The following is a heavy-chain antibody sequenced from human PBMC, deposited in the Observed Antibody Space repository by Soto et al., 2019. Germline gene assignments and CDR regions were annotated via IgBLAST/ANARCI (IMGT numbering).Heavy chain of an antibody. V-gene: IGHV4-39*01. D-gene: IGHD6-13*01. CDR2: VYYSGST. CDR1: GGSVSSSSYY. J-gene: IGHJ5*02. CDR3: ASIAAARGWFDP. Sequence: SETLSLTCTVSGGSVSSSSYYWGWVRQPPGKGLEWIGSVYYSGSTYYNPSLESRVTISVDKSKNQFSLKLMSLSAADTAVYYCASIAAARGWFDPWGQGTLVTVSS.